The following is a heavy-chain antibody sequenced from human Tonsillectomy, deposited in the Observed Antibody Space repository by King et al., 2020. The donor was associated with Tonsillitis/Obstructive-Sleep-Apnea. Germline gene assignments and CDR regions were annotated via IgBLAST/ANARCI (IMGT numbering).Heavy chain of an antibody. CDR2: IYYSGST. V-gene: IGHV4-59*08. CDR3: ATKYYDDSSGYYHLGAFDI. Sequence: VQLQESGPGLVKPSETLSLTCTVSGGSISRYYWSWIRQPPGKGLEWIGYIYYSGSTNYNPSLKSRVTISVDTSKNQFSLKLSSVTAADTAGYYCATKYYDDSSGYYHLGAFDIWGQGTTVTVSS. D-gene: IGHD3-22*01. CDR1: GGSISRYY. J-gene: IGHJ3*02.